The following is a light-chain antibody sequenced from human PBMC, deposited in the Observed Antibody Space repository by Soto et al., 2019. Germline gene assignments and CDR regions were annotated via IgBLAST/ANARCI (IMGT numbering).Light chain of an antibody. J-gene: IGKJ1*01. CDR1: QSISTW. V-gene: IGKV1-5*03. Sequence: DIQMTQSPSTLSASVGDRVTITCRASQSISTWLAWYQQKPGKAPKALIYKASSLDSGVPSRFSGSGAGTEVTLTISSLEPDDFAAYYCQQYSTYSLTFGQGTKVEIK. CDR3: QQYSTYSLT. CDR2: KAS.